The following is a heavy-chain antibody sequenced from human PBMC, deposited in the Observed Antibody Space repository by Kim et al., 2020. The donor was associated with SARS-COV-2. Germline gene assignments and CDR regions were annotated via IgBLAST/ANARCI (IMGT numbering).Heavy chain of an antibody. CDR3: ATYDTDTSGWYGIFDY. D-gene: IGHD6-19*01. Sequence: SVRGRFLISRDTAKNTLYLQMSSLRAEDTAVYYCATYDTDTSGWYGIFDYWGQGTLVTVSS. J-gene: IGHJ4*02. V-gene: IGHV3-11*01.